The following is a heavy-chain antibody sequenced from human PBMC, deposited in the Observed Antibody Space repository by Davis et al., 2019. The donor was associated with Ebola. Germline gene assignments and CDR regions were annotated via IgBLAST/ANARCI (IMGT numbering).Heavy chain of an antibody. Sequence: GESLKISCAASGFTFSSYAMSWVRQAPGKGLEWVSAISGSGGSTYYADSVKGRFTISRDNSKNTLYLQMNSLRAEDTAVYYCARDPSMTTVTNIFDYWGQGSLVTVSS. CDR1: GFTFSSYA. D-gene: IGHD4-17*01. J-gene: IGHJ4*02. CDR2: ISGSGGST. CDR3: ARDPSMTTVTNIFDY. V-gene: IGHV3-23*01.